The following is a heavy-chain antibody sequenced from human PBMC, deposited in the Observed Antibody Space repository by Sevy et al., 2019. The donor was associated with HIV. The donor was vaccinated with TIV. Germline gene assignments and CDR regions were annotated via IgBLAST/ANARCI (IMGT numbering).Heavy chain of an antibody. CDR1: GFTFSNYA. CDR2: ISGSGDST. Sequence: GGSLRLSCAASGFTFSNYAMSWDRQAPGKGLEWVSDISGSGDSTYYADSVKGRFTISRDNSKNTLYLQMSSLRADDRAVYYCAKLYYDFWSGYYPHTFDFWGQGTMVTVSS. D-gene: IGHD3-3*01. CDR3: AKLYYDFWSGYYPHTFDF. V-gene: IGHV3-23*01. J-gene: IGHJ3*01.